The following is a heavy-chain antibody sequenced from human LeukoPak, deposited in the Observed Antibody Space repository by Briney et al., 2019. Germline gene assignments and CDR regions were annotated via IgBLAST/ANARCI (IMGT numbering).Heavy chain of an antibody. J-gene: IGHJ2*01. CDR3: ASGLFGEFHFDL. V-gene: IGHV3-72*01. D-gene: IGHD3-10*02. CDR2: TRNKANSYTT. Sequence: PGGSLRLSCAASGFTFSDHYMDWVRQAPGKGLEWVGRTRNKANSYTTEYAASVKGRFNISRDDSKKSLYLQMNSLKTEDTAVYYCASGLFGEFHFDLWGRGTLVTVSS. CDR1: GFTFSDHY.